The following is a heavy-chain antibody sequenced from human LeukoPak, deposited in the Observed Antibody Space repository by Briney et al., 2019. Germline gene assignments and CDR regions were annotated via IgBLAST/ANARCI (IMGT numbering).Heavy chain of an antibody. J-gene: IGHJ4*02. Sequence: PGGSLRLSCAASGFTFSSYAMSWIRQAPGKGLEWVSAISGSGGSTYYADSVKGRFTISRDNSKNTLYLQMNSLRAEDTAVYYCAKSVLLWFGELERWGQGTLVTVSS. V-gene: IGHV3-23*01. D-gene: IGHD3-10*01. CDR2: ISGSGGST. CDR3: AKSVLLWFGELER. CDR1: GFTFSSYA.